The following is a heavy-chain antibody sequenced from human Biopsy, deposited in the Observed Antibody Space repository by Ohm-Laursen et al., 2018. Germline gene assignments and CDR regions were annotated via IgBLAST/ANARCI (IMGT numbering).Heavy chain of an antibody. CDR3: ASVVLGPTNDAFDL. CDR2: INHRGST. J-gene: IGHJ6*02. V-gene: IGHV4-34*01. Sequence: SETLSLTCAVYGGSFSGYYWSWIRQPPGKGLEWIGEINHRGSTNYNPSLKSRVTISVDTSKNQFSLKLRSVTAADTAMYYCASVVLGPTNDAFDLWGQGTTVTVSS. CDR1: GGSFSGYY. D-gene: IGHD3-22*01.